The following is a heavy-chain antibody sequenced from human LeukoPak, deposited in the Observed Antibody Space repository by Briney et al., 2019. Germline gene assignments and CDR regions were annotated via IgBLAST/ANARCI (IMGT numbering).Heavy chain of an antibody. D-gene: IGHD3-16*01. CDR1: GFTFSSYS. CDR2: ISGSGGST. CDR3: AKDNLVWIDAFDI. V-gene: IGHV3-23*01. J-gene: IGHJ3*02. Sequence: GGSLRLSCAASGFTFSSYSMSWVRQAPGKGLEWVSAISGSGGSTYYADSVKGRFTISRDNSKNTLYLQMSSLRAEDTAVYYCAKDNLVWIDAFDIWGQGTMVTVSS.